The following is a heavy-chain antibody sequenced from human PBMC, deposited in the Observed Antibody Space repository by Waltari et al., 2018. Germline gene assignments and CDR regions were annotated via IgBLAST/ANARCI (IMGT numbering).Heavy chain of an antibody. V-gene: IGHV3-21*01. D-gene: IGHD4-17*01. CDR3: ARDSSYTVTTYYYYYMDV. Sequence: EVQLVESGGGLVKPGGSLRLSCAASGFTFSSYSMNWVRQAPGKGLEWVSSISSSSSYIYYADSVEGRFTISRDNAKNSLYLQMNSLRAEDTAVYYCARDSSYTVTTYYYYYMDVWGKGTTVTVSS. J-gene: IGHJ6*03. CDR1: GFTFSSYS. CDR2: ISSSSSYI.